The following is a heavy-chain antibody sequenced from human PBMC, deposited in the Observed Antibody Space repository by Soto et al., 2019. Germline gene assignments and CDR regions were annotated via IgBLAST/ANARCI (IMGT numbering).Heavy chain of an antibody. J-gene: IGHJ4*02. CDR3: ANLGGGYCTSTDCPDY. V-gene: IGHV3-74*01. CDR1: GFVFDSDW. CDR2: INTDGSDT. Sequence: GGSLRLSCATSGFVFDSDWMHWVRQAPGQGLVWVSRINTDGSDTSYADSVKGRFTISRDNSKNTLYLQMNSLRAEDTAVYYCANLGGGYCTSTDCPDYWGQGTLVTVSS. D-gene: IGHD2-2*01.